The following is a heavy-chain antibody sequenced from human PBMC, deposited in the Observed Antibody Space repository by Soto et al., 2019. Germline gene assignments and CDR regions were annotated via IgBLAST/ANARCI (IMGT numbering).Heavy chain of an antibody. CDR2: IPYGGST. CDR1: GDSISRGDYY. CDR3: ARESGPGSYDWFDP. V-gene: IGHV4-30-4*01. Sequence: QVQLQESGPGLVKPSQTLSLPCSVSGDSISRGDYYWSWLRQPPGKGLEWIGHIPYGGSTYYNPSMQSRVSISVDTSKSQFSLKLSFVTAADTAVYYCARESGPGSYDWFDPWGQGTLVNVAS. J-gene: IGHJ5*02. D-gene: IGHD3-10*01.